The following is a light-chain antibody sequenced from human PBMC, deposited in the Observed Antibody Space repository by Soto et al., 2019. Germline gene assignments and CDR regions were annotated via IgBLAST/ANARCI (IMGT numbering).Light chain of an antibody. Sequence: QSALTQPRSVSGSPGQSVAISCTGTSSDVGGYDYVSWFQQHPGKAPKLMIYDVTKRPSGVPDRFSGCKSGNTASLTISGLQAEHEADYYCCSYAGSPYVFGTGTKVTVL. V-gene: IGLV2-11*01. CDR2: DVT. CDR1: SSDVGGYDY. CDR3: CSYAGSPYV. J-gene: IGLJ1*01.